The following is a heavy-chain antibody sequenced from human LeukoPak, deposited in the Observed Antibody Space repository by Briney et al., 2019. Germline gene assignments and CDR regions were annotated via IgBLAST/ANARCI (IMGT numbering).Heavy chain of an antibody. D-gene: IGHD3-22*01. Sequence: GGSLRLSCAASGFTFDDYAMHWVRQAPGKGLEWVSGISWNSGSIGYADSVKGRFTTSRDNAKNSLYLQMNSLRAEDTALYYCAKDLEYYYDSSGTFDYWGQGTLVTVSS. CDR1: GFTFDDYA. CDR3: AKDLEYYYDSSGTFDY. CDR2: ISWNSGSI. V-gene: IGHV3-9*01. J-gene: IGHJ4*02.